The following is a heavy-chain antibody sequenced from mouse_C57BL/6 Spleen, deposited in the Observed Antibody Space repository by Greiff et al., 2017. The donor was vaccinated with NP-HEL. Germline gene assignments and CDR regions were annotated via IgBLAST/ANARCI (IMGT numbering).Heavy chain of an antibody. J-gene: IGHJ4*01. Sequence: VQLKQSGPELVKPGASVKISCKASGYSFTGYYMNWVKQSPEKSLEWIGEINPSTGGTTYNQKFKAKATLTVDKSSSTAYMQLKSLTSEDSAVDYCASGLYGNYEMDYWGQGTSVTVSS. CDR1: GYSFTGYY. V-gene: IGHV1-42*01. CDR3: ASGLYGNYEMDY. CDR2: INPSTGGT. D-gene: IGHD2-1*01.